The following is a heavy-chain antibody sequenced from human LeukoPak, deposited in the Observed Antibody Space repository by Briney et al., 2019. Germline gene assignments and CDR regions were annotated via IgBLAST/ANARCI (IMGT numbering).Heavy chain of an antibody. V-gene: IGHV1-24*01. CDR3: ATDHPSSTSYYYFDY. CDR1: GYTLTALS. CDR2: FDPEDGET. J-gene: IGHJ4*02. D-gene: IGHD2-2*01. Sequence: ASVKVSCKVSGYTLTALSMHWVRQAPGKGLEWMGGFDPEDGETIYAQKFQGRVTMTEDTSTDTAYMELSSLRSEDTAVYYCATDHPSSTSYYYFDYWGQGTLVTVSS.